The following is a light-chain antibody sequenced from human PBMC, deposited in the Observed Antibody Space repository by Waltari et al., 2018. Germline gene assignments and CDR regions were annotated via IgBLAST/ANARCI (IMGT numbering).Light chain of an antibody. CDR1: SPDIGHYNY. CDR3: SSDTAVSTRV. V-gene: IGLV2-14*01. Sequence: SSLTQPASVSGSPGPSIAISCTGTSPDIGHYNYVSWYQQHPGKAPKLLVFAVTNRSSGVSNRFSGSKSGNTASLTISGLQPEDEAVYHCSSDTAVSTRVFGGGTKLTVL. CDR2: AVT. J-gene: IGLJ3*02.